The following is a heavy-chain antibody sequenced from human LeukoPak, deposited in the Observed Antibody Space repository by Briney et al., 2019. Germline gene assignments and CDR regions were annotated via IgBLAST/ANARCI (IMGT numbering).Heavy chain of an antibody. CDR3: AKDQQSISYSP. J-gene: IGHJ5*02. V-gene: IGHV3-23*01. CDR2: ISGSGGST. Sequence: GGSLRLSCAASGFTFSSYAMSWVRQAPGKGLEWVSTISGSGGSTYYADSVKGRFTISRDNSKNTLYLQMNSLRVEDTAIYNRAKDQQSISYSPWGQGTLVTVSS. D-gene: IGHD4-11*01. CDR1: GFTFSSYA.